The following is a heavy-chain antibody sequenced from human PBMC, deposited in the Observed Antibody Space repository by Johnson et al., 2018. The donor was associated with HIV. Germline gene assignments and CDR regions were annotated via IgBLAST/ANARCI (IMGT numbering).Heavy chain of an antibody. CDR1: GFTFSSYG. D-gene: IGHD4-17*01. CDR2: IWYDGSNK. CDR3: ARPSVMTTLTTTPWAFNI. V-gene: IGHV3-33*08. J-gene: IGHJ3*02. Sequence: QMQLVESGGGVVQPGRSLRLSCAASGFTFSSYGMHWVRQAPGKGLEWGAVIWYDGSNKYYADSVTGRFTISRDNSKNTLSLQMNSLRAEDTAVYYCARPSVMTTLTTTPWAFNIWGQGTMVTVSS.